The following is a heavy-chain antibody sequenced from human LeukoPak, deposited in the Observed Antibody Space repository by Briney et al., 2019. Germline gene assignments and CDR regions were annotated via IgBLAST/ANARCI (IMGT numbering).Heavy chain of an antibody. D-gene: IGHD3-9*01. CDR3: ASTYYDILTGPYNWFDP. V-gene: IGHV4-39*01. J-gene: IGHJ5*02. CDR1: GGSISSSSYY. CDR2: IYYSGNT. Sequence: SETLSLTCTVSGGSISSSSYYWGWIRQPPGKGLEWIGSIYYSGNTYYNPSLKSRVTISVDTSKNQFSLKLSSVTAADTAVYYCASTYYDILTGPYNWFDPWGQGTLVIVSS.